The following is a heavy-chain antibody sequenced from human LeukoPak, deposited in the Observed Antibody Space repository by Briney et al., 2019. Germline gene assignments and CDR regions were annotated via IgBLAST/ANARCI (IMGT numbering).Heavy chain of an antibody. CDR3: ARDQYSSSWYDY. V-gene: IGHV1-2*02. CDR1: GYTFTGYY. J-gene: IGHJ4*02. D-gene: IGHD6-13*01. CDR2: INPNSGGT. Sequence: ASVKVSCKASGYTFTGYYMHWVRQAPGQGLEWMGWINPNSGGTNYAQKFQGRVTMTRDTSISTAYMELSRPRSDDTAVYYCARDQYSSSWYDYWGQGTLVTVSS.